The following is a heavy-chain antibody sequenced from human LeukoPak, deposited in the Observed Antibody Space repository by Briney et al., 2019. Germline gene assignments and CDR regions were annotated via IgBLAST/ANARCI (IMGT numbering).Heavy chain of an antibody. CDR3: ASTYYYDSSGYASFYYFDY. CDR1: GGTFSSYA. D-gene: IGHD3-22*01. CDR2: IIPIFGTA. Sequence: SVKVSCKASGGTFSSYAISWVRQAPGQGLEWMGGIIPIFGTANYAQKFQGRVTITADESTSTAYMELSSLRSEDTAVYYCASTYYYDSSGYASFYYFDYWGQGTLVTVSS. V-gene: IGHV1-69*13. J-gene: IGHJ4*02.